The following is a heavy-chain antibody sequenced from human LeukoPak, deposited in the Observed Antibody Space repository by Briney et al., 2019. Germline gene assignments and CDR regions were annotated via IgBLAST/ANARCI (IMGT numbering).Heavy chain of an antibody. CDR3: APLEDSEAGYYNAPLGGLSD. CDR1: GFTVSSNY. Sequence: GGSLRLSCAASGFTVSSNYMSWVRQAPGKGLEWVSVIYSGGSTYYADSVKGRFTIPRDNSKNTLYLQMNSLRAEDTAVYYCAPLEDSEAGYYNAPLGGLSDWGQGTLVTVSS. V-gene: IGHV3-66*01. D-gene: IGHD3-9*01. CDR2: IYSGGST. J-gene: IGHJ4*02.